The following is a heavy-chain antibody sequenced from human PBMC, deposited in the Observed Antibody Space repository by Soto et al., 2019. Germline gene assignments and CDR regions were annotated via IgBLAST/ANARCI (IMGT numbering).Heavy chain of an antibody. CDR1: GYDFNTNW. CDR2: MYPGDSDT. Sequence: GESLKNSCRGSGYDFNTNWFGWVRQLPGRGLEWVGIMYPGDSDTRYNPSLQGHVTLSVDVTVSTAFLQWRSLETSDTGMYFCARLPRDCNKTSCYYADHWGQGTQVTVSS. V-gene: IGHV5-51*01. J-gene: IGHJ4*02. D-gene: IGHD3-3*01. CDR3: ARLPRDCNKTSCYYADH.